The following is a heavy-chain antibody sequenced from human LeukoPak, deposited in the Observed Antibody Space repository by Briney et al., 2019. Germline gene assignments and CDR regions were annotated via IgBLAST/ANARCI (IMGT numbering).Heavy chain of an antibody. Sequence: PSETLSPTCTVSGASITTHYWSWIRQSPGEGLEWIGYADYTGSTKYNPSLKSRVAMSLDTSNNQFSLKLDSVTAADTAVYYCARWSSGGDYWGQGTLATVSS. V-gene: IGHV4-59*11. CDR1: GASITTHY. CDR2: ADYTGST. CDR3: ARWSSGGDY. D-gene: IGHD6-19*01. J-gene: IGHJ4*02.